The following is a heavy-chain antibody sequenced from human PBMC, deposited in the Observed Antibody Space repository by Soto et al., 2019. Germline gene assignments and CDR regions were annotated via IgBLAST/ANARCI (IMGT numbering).Heavy chain of an antibody. CDR2: INPSGGST. Sequence: GASVKVSCKASGYTFTSYYMHWVRQAPGQGLEWMGIINPSGGSTSYAQKFQGRVTMTRDTSTSTVYMELSSLRSEDTAMYYCATGGGFGKWGRTSPFSYGMDVWGQGTAVTVSS. J-gene: IGHJ6*02. CDR1: GYTFTSYY. D-gene: IGHD3-10*01. V-gene: IGHV1-46*01. CDR3: ATGGGFGKWGRTSPFSYGMDV.